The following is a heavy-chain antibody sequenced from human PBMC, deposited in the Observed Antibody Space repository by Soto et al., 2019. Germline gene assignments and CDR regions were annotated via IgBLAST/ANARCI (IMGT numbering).Heavy chain of an antibody. CDR3: ARGPRNWGVDY. D-gene: IGHD7-27*01. J-gene: IGHJ4*02. Sequence: ASVKVSCKAASYTFTSYDINWVRQATGQDFEWMGWMNPNNGNTAYAQKFQGRVTMTRDTSKSTAFMELSSLTSEDTAVYYCARGPRNWGVDYWGQGTLVTVSS. CDR1: SYTFTSYD. CDR2: MNPNNGNT. V-gene: IGHV1-8*01.